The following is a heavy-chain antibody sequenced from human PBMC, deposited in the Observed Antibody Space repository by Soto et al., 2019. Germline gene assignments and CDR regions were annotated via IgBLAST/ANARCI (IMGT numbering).Heavy chain of an antibody. V-gene: IGHV4-39*01. J-gene: IGHJ4*02. Sequence: QVQLLESGPGLVKPSETLSLTCTVSGDSIGTTHSYWAWIRQSPGKGLEWIGNIHYSGSTYYMQSLRSRVTLSVDTSKNQFSLRLTSVTAEDTAVYYCARHEGNGNVWPLDYWGQGILVTVSS. CDR3: ARHEGNGNVWPLDY. D-gene: IGHD2-8*01. CDR2: IHYSGST. CDR1: GDSIGTTHSY.